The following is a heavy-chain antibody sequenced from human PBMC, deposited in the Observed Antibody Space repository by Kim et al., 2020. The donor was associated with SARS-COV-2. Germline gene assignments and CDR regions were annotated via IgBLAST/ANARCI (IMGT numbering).Heavy chain of an antibody. CDR2: ISGSGGST. CDR3: AKEDSGWSLGYLQH. J-gene: IGHJ1*01. V-gene: IGHV3-23*01. CDR1: GFTFNSYA. Sequence: GGSLRLSCAASGFTFNSYAMSWVRQAPGKGLEWVSAISGSGGSTYYADSVKGRFTISRDNSKNTLYLQMNSLRAEDTALYYCAKEDSGWSLGYLQHWGQGTQVTVSS. D-gene: IGHD6-19*01.